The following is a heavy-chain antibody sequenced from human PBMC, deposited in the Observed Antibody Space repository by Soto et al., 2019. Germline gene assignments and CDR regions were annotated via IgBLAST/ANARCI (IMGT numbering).Heavy chain of an antibody. V-gene: IGHV3-11*05. CDR1: GFTFSDYY. CDR3: ARGRGAAADDFDF. Sequence: QVQLVESGGGLVKPGGSLRLSCAVSGFTFSDYYMTWIRQAPGKGLEWVSYISSSTSHTNYPDSVKGRFTISRDNAKNSLFLQMNSLRAEDTAVYYCARGRGAAADDFDFWGQGTLVTVSS. J-gene: IGHJ4*02. D-gene: IGHD6-13*01. CDR2: ISSSTSHT.